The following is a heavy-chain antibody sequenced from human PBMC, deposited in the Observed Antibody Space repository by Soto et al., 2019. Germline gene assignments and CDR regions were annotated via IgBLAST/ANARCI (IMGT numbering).Heavy chain of an antibody. CDR1: GYTFTSYA. J-gene: IGHJ2*01. D-gene: IGHD1-26*01. CDR2: INAGNGNT. CDR3: ARGGALYCSFDL. V-gene: IGHV1-3*01. Sequence: AASVKVSCKASGYTFTSYAMHWVRQAPGQRLEWMGWINAGNGNTKYSQKFQGRVTITRDTSASTAYMELSSLRSEDTAVYYCARGGALYCSFDLGARGTLVPVSA.